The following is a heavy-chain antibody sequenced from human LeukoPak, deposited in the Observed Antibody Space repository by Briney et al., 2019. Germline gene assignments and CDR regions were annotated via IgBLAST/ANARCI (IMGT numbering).Heavy chain of an antibody. J-gene: IGHJ3*02. V-gene: IGHV1-2*02. CDR3: ARVRSTWWIPKNDVFDI. Sequence: ASVKVSCKASGYTFTGYYMHWVRQAPGQGLEWMGWINPNSGGTSYAQKFQGRVTMTRDTSISTAYLELSSLRSEDRAVYYCARVRSTWWIPKNDVFDIWGQGTMVTVSS. CDR2: INPNSGGT. CDR1: GYTFTGYY. D-gene: IGHD6-13*01.